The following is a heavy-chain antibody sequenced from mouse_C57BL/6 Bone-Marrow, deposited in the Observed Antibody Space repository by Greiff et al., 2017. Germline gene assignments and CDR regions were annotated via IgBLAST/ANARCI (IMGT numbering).Heavy chain of an antibody. V-gene: IGHV5-4*03. J-gene: IGHJ3*01. D-gene: IGHD6-1*01. CDR2: ISDGGSYT. Sequence: EVMLVESGEGLVKPGGSLKLSCAASGFTFSSYAMSWVRQTPEKRLEWVATISDGGSYTYYPDNVKGRFTISRDNAKNNLYLQMSHLKSEDTAMYYCARLHWFAYWGQGTLVTVSA. CDR3: ARLHWFAY. CDR1: GFTFSSYA.